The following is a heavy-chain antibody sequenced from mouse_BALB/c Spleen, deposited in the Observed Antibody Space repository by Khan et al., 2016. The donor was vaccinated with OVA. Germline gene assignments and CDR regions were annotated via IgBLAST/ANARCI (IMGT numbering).Heavy chain of an antibody. CDR2: IYPGSGNT. V-gene: IGHV1-77*01. J-gene: IGHJ3*01. CDR1: GYTFTDYY. D-gene: IGHD1-2*01. Sequence: VQLQESGAELARPGASVKLSCKASGYTFTDYYINWVKQRTGQGLEWIGEIYPGSGNTYYNEKFKDKATLTADKSSTTAYMQLSSLTSEDSAVYFCARSNYFGYTFAYWGQGTLVTVSA. CDR3: ARSNYFGYTFAY.